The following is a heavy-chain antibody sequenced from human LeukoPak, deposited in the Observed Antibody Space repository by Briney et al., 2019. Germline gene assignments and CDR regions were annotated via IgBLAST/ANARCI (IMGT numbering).Heavy chain of an antibody. V-gene: IGHV1-18*01. CDR1: GHTFTSYG. D-gene: IGHD2-15*01. CDR3: ARDAARYCSGGSCYGGFDY. CDR2: ISAYNGNT. J-gene: IGHJ4*02. Sequence: ASVKVSCKASGHTFTSYGISWVRQAPGQGLEWMGWISAYNGNTNYAQKLQGRVTMTTDTSTSTAYMELRSLRSDDTAVYYCARDAARYCSGGSCYGGFDYWGQGTLVTVSS.